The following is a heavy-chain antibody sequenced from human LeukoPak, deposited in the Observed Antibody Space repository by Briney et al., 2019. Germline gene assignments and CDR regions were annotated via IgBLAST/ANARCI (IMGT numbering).Heavy chain of an antibody. CDR3: AKDRRYDSSGLGDY. J-gene: IGHJ4*02. Sequence: PGGSLRLSCAASGFTFSSYSMNWVRQAPGKGLEWVSSISSSSSYIYYADSVKGRYTISRDNAKNSLYLQMNSLRAEDTAVYYCAKDRRYDSSGLGDYWGQGTLVTVSS. CDR1: GFTFSSYS. D-gene: IGHD3-22*01. CDR2: ISSSSSYI. V-gene: IGHV3-21*01.